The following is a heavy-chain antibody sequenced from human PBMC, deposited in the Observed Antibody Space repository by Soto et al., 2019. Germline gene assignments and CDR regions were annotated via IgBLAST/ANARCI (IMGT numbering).Heavy chain of an antibody. Sequence: PGGSLRLSCVASGFTFNNYGMHWVRQAPGKGLEWVVVISFDGRNTYYLDSVKGRFTISRDNSKNTLYLQMNSLRAEDTAVYYCAYSSTPFDYWGQGTLVTVSS. CDR2: ISFDGRNT. D-gene: IGHD6-13*01. J-gene: IGHJ4*02. CDR1: GFTFNNYG. V-gene: IGHV3-30*03. CDR3: AYSSTPFDY.